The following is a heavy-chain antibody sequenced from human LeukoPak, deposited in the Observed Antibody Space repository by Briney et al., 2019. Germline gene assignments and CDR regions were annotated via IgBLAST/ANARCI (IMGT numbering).Heavy chain of an antibody. Sequence: SGTLSLTCAVSGDSISSNNWWSWVRPSPGKGLEWIGEISHNGITSYKPSLRSRGTISVDKSKNQVFLKLTSVTAADTAVYYCARDTSGWYVNLDSWGQGILVTVSS. CDR1: GDSISSNNW. V-gene: IGHV4-4*02. J-gene: IGHJ4*02. CDR2: ISHNGIT. CDR3: ARDTSGWYVNLDS. D-gene: IGHD6-19*01.